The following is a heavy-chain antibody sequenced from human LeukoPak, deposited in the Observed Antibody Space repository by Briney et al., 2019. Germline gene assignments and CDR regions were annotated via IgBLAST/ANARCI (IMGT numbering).Heavy chain of an antibody. V-gene: IGHV1-46*01. CDR2: INPSGGST. D-gene: IGHD6-13*01. Sequence: GGSLRLSCAASGFTFSSYAMHWVRQAPGQGLEWMGIINPSGGSTSYAQKFQGRVTMTRDTSTSTVYMELSSLRSEDTAVYYCARDPPIAAAGTFPRHGIDYWGQGTLVTVSS. CDR1: GFTFSSYA. CDR3: ARDPPIAAAGTFPRHGIDY. J-gene: IGHJ4*02.